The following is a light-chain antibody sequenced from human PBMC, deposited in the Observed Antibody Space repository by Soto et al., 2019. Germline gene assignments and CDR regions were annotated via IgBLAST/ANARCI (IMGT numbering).Light chain of an antibody. CDR2: DAS. V-gene: IGKV1-5*01. J-gene: IGKJ4*01. Sequence: DIQMTQSPSTLSASVGDRVTITCRASQSISGWLAWYQLKPGKAPKLLIYDASTLESGVPSRFSGSGFGTEFTLTINSLHPDDFATYYCKQNNGHFGGGTTVEIK. CDR3: KQNNGH. CDR1: QSISGW.